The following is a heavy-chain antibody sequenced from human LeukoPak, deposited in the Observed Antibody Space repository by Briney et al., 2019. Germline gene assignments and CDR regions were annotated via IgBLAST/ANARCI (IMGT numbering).Heavy chain of an antibody. CDR2: ISYDGSNK. CDR1: GFTFSSYA. J-gene: IGHJ6*02. D-gene: IGHD3-3*01. CDR3: ARSRITIFGVPFYYYYYYGMDV. V-gene: IGHV3-30-3*01. Sequence: GGSLRLSCAASGFTFSSYAMHWVRQAPGKGLEWVAVISYDGSNKYYADSVKGRFTISRDNSKNTLYLQMNSLRAEDTAVYYCARSRITIFGVPFYYYYYYGMDVWGQGTTVTVSS.